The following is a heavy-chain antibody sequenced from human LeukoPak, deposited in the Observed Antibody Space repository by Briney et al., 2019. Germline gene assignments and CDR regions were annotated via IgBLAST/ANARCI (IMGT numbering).Heavy chain of an antibody. CDR1: GFPFSTLG. D-gene: IGHD1-14*01. V-gene: IGHV3-64D*06. J-gene: IGHJ4*01. CDR3: VSPVFINF. CDR2: IGSDGDGT. Sequence: PGGSLRLSCSASGFPFSTLGMHWVRQAPGKGLEPVSTIGSDGDGTYYADSVKDRFIISRDNSKNAVYLQMSSLRPEDTAVYCCVSPVFINFWGQGTLVTVSS.